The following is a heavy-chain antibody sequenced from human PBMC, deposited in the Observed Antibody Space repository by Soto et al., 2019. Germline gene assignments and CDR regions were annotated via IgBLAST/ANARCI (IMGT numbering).Heavy chain of an antibody. Sequence: EVQLVQSGAEVKKPGESLKISCKGSGYSFPSYWIGWVRQMPGKGLEWMGIIYPGDSDTRYSPSFQGQVTISADKSISTAYLQWSSLKASDTAMYYGARGIAVAGTDPAYDYWGQGTLVTVSS. CDR3: ARGIAVAGTDPAYDY. CDR1: GYSFPSYW. V-gene: IGHV5-51*03. CDR2: IYPGDSDT. D-gene: IGHD6-19*01. J-gene: IGHJ4*02.